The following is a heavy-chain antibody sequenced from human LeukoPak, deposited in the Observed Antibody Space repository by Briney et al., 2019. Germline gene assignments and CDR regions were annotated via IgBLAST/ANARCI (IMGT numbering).Heavy chain of an antibody. V-gene: IGHV4-39*01. CDR2: IYYSGST. CDR1: GGSISSSSYY. D-gene: IGHD3-22*01. CDR3: ARQEITTSDY. J-gene: IGHJ4*02. Sequence: PSETLSLTCSVSGGSISSSSYYWGWIRQSPGKGLEWIGSIYYSGSTYYNPSLKSRLTMSVDTSKNQFSLKLSSVTAADTAVYYCARQEITTSDYWGQGNMVTVSS.